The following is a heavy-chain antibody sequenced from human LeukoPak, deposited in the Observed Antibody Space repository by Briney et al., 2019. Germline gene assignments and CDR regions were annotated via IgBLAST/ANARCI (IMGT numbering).Heavy chain of an antibody. V-gene: IGHV4-39*01. J-gene: IGHJ5*02. CDR3: ARHSGSGSLSRPFDP. CDR1: GPSFTSGGFY. Sequence: SETLSLTCSVSGPSFTSGGFYWGWLRQPPGKGLEWIATVYYTGSTYYNPSLRSRVTISIDTSKNQFSLSLRSLIAADTALYYCARHSGSGSLSRPFDPWGQGTLVTVSS. D-gene: IGHD3-10*01. CDR2: VYYTGST.